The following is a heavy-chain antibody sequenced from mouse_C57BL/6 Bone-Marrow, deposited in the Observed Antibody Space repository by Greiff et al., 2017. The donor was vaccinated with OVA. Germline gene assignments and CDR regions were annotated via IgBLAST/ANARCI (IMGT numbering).Heavy chain of an antibody. CDR2: IDPSDSET. CDR1: GYTFTSYW. J-gene: IGHJ4*01. V-gene: IGHV1-52*01. Sequence: QLQQPGAELVRPGSSVKLSCKASGYTFTSYWMHWVKQRPIQGLEWIGNIDPSDSETHYNQKFKDKATLTVDKSSSTAYMQLSSLTSEDSAVYYCARGYDYDPYYYAMDYWGQGTSVTVSS. CDR3: ARGYDYDPYYYAMDY. D-gene: IGHD2-4*01.